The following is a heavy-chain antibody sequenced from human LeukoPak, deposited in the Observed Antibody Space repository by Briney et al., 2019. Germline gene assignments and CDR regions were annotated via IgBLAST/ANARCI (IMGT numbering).Heavy chain of an antibody. D-gene: IGHD1-1*01. Sequence: PSETLSLTCTVSGGSVDGYYWSWIRQPPGKELERIGNIYYSGSTNYNPSLKSRVTISGDTSRNHFSLSLSSVTAADTAVYYCARRRRSNWAFDSWGQGTLVTVSS. CDR2: IYYSGST. CDR1: GGSVDGYY. J-gene: IGHJ4*02. V-gene: IGHV4-59*08. CDR3: ARRRRSNWAFDS.